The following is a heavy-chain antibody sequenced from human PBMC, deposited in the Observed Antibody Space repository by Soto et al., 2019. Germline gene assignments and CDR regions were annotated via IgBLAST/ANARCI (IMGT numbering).Heavy chain of an antibody. D-gene: IGHD1-1*01. CDR3: ASWNPTGTASPDDAFDI. CDR2: IWYDGSNK. CDR1: GFTFSSYG. J-gene: IGHJ3*02. Sequence: GGSLRLSCAASGFTFSSYGMHWVRQAPGKGLEWVAVIWYDGSNKYYADSVKGRFTISRDNSKNTLYLQMNSLRAEDTAVYYCASWNPTGTASPDDAFDIWGQGTMVTVSS. V-gene: IGHV3-33*01.